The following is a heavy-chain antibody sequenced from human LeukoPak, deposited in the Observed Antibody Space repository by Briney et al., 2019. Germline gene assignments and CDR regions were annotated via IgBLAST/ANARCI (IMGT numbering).Heavy chain of an antibody. J-gene: IGHJ4*02. Sequence: SETLSLTCTVSGASISSYYWSWIRQPPGKGLKWIGYLHYSGITNYNSSLKSRVTISPDTSKNQMSLKLSSVTAADTAVYYCARAGGPWTGIDFWGQGTLVTVSS. CDR3: ARAGGPWTGIDF. CDR1: GASISSYY. D-gene: IGHD1-26*01. CDR2: LHYSGIT. V-gene: IGHV4-59*01.